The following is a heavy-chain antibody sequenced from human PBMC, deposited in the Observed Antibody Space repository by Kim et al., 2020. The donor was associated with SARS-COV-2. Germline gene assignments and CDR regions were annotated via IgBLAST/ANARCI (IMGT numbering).Heavy chain of an antibody. CDR2: ISWNSGSI. CDR3: AKDSGSSSWSLFDY. V-gene: IGHV3-9*01. J-gene: IGHJ4*02. D-gene: IGHD6-13*01. Sequence: GGSLRLSCAASGFTFGDYAMHWVRQAPGKGLEWVSGISWNSGSIGYADSVKGRFTISRDNAKNSLYLQMNSLRAEDTALYYCAKDSGSSSWSLFDYWGQGTLVTVSS. CDR1: GFTFGDYA.